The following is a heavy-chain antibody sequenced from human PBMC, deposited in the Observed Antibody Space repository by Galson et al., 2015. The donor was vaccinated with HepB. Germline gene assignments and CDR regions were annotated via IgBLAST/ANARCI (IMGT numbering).Heavy chain of an antibody. CDR2: IWYDGSNK. Sequence: SLRLSCAASGFTFSSYGMHWVRQAPGKGLEWVAVIWYDGSNKYYADSVKGRFTISRDNSKNTLYLQMNSLRAEDTAVYYCARGHLYCSGGSCYSEDYGMDVWGQGTTVTVSS. D-gene: IGHD2-15*01. CDR3: ARGHLYCSGGSCYSEDYGMDV. J-gene: IGHJ6*02. V-gene: IGHV3-33*08. CDR1: GFTFSSYG.